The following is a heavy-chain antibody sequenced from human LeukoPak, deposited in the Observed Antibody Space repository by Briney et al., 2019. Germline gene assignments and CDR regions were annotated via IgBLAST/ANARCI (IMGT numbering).Heavy chain of an antibody. D-gene: IGHD3-22*01. Sequence: ASVKVSCKSSGYTFTTYAMHWVRQAPGQRPEWMGWIIVGSGKTKYSQKFQGRVTITRDTSASTAYMELSSLRSEDTAVYYCARVPLHDRNDYYYPHWGQGTVVTVSS. CDR2: IIVGSGKT. CDR3: ARVPLHDRNDYYYPH. J-gene: IGHJ1*01. V-gene: IGHV1-3*01. CDR1: GYTFTTYA.